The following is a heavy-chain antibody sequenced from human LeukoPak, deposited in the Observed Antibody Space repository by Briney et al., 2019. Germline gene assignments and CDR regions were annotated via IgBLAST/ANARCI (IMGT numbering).Heavy chain of an antibody. CDR3: AREISSWYRTEGRFDP. CDR1: GFTFSNYW. D-gene: IGHD6-13*01. J-gene: IGHJ5*02. V-gene: IGHV3-7*01. CDR2: IKQDGSEK. Sequence: PGGSLRLSCAASGFTFSNYWMSWVRQAPGKGLQWVANIKQDGSEKYYVDSLKGRLTISRDNAKNSLHLQMNSLRAEDTAVYYCAREISSWYRTEGRFDPWGQGTLVTVSS.